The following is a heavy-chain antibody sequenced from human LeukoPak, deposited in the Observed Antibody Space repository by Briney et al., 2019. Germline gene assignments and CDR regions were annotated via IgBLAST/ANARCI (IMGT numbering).Heavy chain of an antibody. CDR1: GYTFSTYY. CDR2: INPTGDIT. J-gene: IGHJ6*03. CDR3: ARGQRDYYYYMDV. V-gene: IGHV1-46*01. Sequence: ASVKVSCKASGYTFSTYYMHWVRQAPGQGLEWMGIINPTGDITSYAQNFQGRVTMTRDMSTSTVYMELSSLRSEDTAVYYCARGQRDYYYYMDVWGKGTTVTVSS.